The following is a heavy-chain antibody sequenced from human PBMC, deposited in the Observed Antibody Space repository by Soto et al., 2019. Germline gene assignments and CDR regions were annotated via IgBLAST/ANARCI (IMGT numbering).Heavy chain of an antibody. J-gene: IGHJ6*02. CDR3: ARRSRRVPVMDV. D-gene: IGHD3-10*01. CDR2: ICYSGST. CDR1: GGSISSGGYY. Sequence: QVQLQESGPGLVKPSQTLSLTCTVSGGSISSGGYYWSWIRQHPGKGLDWIGYICYSGSTYYNPSPKSRVTISVXXXXXLSSXKXXXVTXXXTAVYYCARRSRRVPVMDVWGQGAPITVSS. V-gene: IGHV4-31*03.